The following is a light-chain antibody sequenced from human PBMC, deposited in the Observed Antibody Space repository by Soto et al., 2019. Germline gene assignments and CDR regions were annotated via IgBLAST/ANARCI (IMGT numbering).Light chain of an antibody. J-gene: IGLJ1*01. Sequence: QSVIAQPPSPSCAPWQRDTMFFFRGPANIGSNTVSWYQHLPGTAPQLLIYSDTQRASGVADRFSGSKSGTSASLAISGLQSDDEADYYCAAWDDRLNGDLFGTGTKVTVL. CDR3: AAWDDRLNGDL. CDR1: PANIGSNT. CDR2: SDT. V-gene: IGLV1-44*01.